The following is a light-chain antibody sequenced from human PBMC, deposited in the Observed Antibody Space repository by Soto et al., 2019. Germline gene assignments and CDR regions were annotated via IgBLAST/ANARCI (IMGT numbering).Light chain of an antibody. CDR2: AAT. V-gene: IGKV1-9*01. CDR3: QQLNSYPPE. J-gene: IGKJ1*01. Sequence: QLTQSPSSLSASIGDRVTITCRATQTINRYLAWYQQKPGAAPKLLIYAATSLQRGVPSRFSGGASGTEFPLTISGLQSDDFATYYCQQLNSYPPEFGQGTKVEIK. CDR1: QTINRY.